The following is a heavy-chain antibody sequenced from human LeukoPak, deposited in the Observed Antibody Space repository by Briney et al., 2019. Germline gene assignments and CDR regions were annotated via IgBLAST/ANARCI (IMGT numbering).Heavy chain of an antibody. CDR2: ISAYNGNT. CDR1: GYTFTSYG. V-gene: IGHV1-18*01. J-gene: IGHJ5*02. Sequence: GAPVKVSCKASGYTFTSYGISWVRQAPGQGLEWMGWISAYNGNTNYAQKLQGRVTMTTDTSTSTAYMELRSLRSDDTAVYYCARVYCSSTSCYTWFDPWGQGTLVTVSS. CDR3: ARVYCSSTSCYTWFDP. D-gene: IGHD2-2*02.